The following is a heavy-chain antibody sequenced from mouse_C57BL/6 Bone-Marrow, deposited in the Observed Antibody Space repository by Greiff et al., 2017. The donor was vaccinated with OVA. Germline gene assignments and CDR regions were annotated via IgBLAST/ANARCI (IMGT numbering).Heavy chain of an antibody. CDR1: GYTFTSYW. CDR2: IDPSDSYT. Sequence: QVQLKQPGAELVMPGASVKLSCKASGYTFTSYWMHWVKQSPGQGLEWIGEIDPSDSYTNYNQKFKGKSPLTVAKSSSTASMQRSSLTSEDSAVYYCARVSITTVVATDWYFDVWGTGTTVTVSS. V-gene: IGHV1-69*01. J-gene: IGHJ1*03. CDR3: ARVSITTVVATDWYFDV. D-gene: IGHD1-1*01.